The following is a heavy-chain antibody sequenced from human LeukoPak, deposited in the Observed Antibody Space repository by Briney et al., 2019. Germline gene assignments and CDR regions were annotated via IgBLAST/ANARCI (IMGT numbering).Heavy chain of an antibody. CDR2: ISGDGSLT. CDR1: GFTFSTHW. Sequence: GGSLRLSCAASGFTFSTHWMYWVRQAPGKEFVWVSRISGDGSLTSYADSVRGRFTVSRDNAKETLYLQMTSLRVEDTAVYSCASLLTPYHGSGGGGMDVWGQGTTVTVSS. D-gene: IGHD3-10*01. V-gene: IGHV3-74*01. J-gene: IGHJ6*02. CDR3: ASLLTPYHGSGGGGMDV.